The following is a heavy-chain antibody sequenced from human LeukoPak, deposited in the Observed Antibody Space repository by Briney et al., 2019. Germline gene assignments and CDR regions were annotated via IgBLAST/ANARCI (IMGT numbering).Heavy chain of an antibody. Sequence: GASVKVSCKASGYTFTSYVISWVRQAPGQGLEWMGWISPYNGNTNYAQKLQGRVTMTTDTSTSTAYMELRSLRSDDTAVYYCARVIRYFDWLSLGYFDYWGQGTLVTVSS. CDR2: ISPYNGNT. CDR1: GYTFTSYV. CDR3: ARVIRYFDWLSLGYFDY. V-gene: IGHV1-18*01. D-gene: IGHD3-9*01. J-gene: IGHJ4*02.